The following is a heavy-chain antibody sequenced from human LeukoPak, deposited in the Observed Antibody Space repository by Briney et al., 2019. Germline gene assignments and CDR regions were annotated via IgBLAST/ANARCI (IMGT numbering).Heavy chain of an antibody. CDR3: AKTSSSWYLGYYYYYMDV. CDR1: GFTFSSYG. V-gene: IGHV3-23*01. D-gene: IGHD6-13*01. Sequence: GGSLRLSCAASGFTFSSYGMSWVRQAPGKGLEWVSTISGSGRSTYYADSVKGRFTISRDNSKNTLYLQVNSLRAEDTAVYYCAKTSSSWYLGYYYYYMDVWGKGTTVTVSS. J-gene: IGHJ6*03. CDR2: ISGSGRST.